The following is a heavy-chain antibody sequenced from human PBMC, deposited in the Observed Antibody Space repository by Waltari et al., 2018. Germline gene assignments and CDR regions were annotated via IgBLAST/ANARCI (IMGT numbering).Heavy chain of an antibody. CDR1: GGTFSSYT. V-gene: IGHV1-69*02. J-gene: IGHJ4*02. CDR2: IIPSLGIA. CDR3: ARQAAAAAPPDY. Sequence: QVQLVQSGAEVKKPGSSVKVSCKASGGTFSSYTISWVRQAPGQGLEWMGRIIPSLGIANYVQKFQGRVTITADKSTSTAYMELSSLRSEDTAVYYCARQAAAAAPPDYWGQGTLVTVSS. D-gene: IGHD6-13*01.